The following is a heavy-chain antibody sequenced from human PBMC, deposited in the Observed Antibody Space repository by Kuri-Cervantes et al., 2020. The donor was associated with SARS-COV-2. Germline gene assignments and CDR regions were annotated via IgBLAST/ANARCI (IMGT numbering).Heavy chain of an antibody. CDR3: ARDFIFVRYCSSTSCYPVGMDV. V-gene: IGHV3-23*01. J-gene: IGHJ6*02. CDR1: GFTFTRHA. Sequence: GGSLRLSCAASGFTFTRHAMNWVRQAPGKGLEWVSAVSDSGTSTYYADSVKGRFTISRDNSKNTLFLQMNSLRADDTAVYYCARDFIFVRYCSSTSCYPVGMDVWGQGTTVTVSS. CDR2: VSDSGTST. D-gene: IGHD2-2*01.